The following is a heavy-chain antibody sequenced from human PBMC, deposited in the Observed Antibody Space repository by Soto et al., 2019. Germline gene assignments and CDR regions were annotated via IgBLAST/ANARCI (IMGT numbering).Heavy chain of an antibody. CDR2: VSGSGTST. CDR1: GFTFSNYG. Sequence: GGSLRLSCAASGFTFSNYGMSWVRQAPGKGLEWVSAVSGSGTSTDYAXXXXGRXXXSRDNSKNTVYLQMNSLRAEDTAVYYCAKDYYGVDVWGQGTTVTVSS. V-gene: IGHV3-23*01. CDR3: AKDYYGVDV. J-gene: IGHJ6*02. D-gene: IGHD3-10*01.